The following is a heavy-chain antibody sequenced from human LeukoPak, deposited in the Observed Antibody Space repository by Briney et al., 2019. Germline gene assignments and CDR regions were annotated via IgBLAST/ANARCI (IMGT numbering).Heavy chain of an antibody. CDR1: GSSISSYY. CDR2: IYYSGST. Sequence: SETLSLTCTVPGSSISSYYWSWIRQPPGKGLEWIGYIYYSGSTNYNPSLKSRVTMSVDTSKNQFSLKLSSVTAADTAVYYCARLRVSLVDYWGQGTLVTVSS. V-gene: IGHV4-59*08. J-gene: IGHJ4*02. CDR3: ARLRVSLVDY.